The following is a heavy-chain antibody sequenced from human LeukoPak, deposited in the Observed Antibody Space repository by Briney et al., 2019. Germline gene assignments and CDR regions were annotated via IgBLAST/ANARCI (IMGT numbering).Heavy chain of an antibody. D-gene: IGHD3-16*01. CDR3: ARDRLGIWFDP. CDR1: GYTFTSYG. Sequence: ASVKVSCKASGYTFTSYGISWVRQAPGQGLEWMGWISAYNGNTNHAQKLQGRVTMTTDTSTLTACMELRSLRSDDTAVYYCARDRLGIWFDPWGQGTLVTVSS. CDR2: ISAYNGNT. V-gene: IGHV1-18*01. J-gene: IGHJ5*02.